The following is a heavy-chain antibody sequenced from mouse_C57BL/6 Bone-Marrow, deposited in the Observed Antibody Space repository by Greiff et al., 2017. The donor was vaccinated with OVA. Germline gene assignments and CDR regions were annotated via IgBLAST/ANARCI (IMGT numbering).Heavy chain of an antibody. D-gene: IGHD1-1*01. J-gene: IGHJ2*01. CDR2: INPGSGGT. CDR3: ARGPVVGFDY. V-gene: IGHV1-54*01. Sequence: VQRVESGAELVRPGTSVKVSCKASGYAFTNYLIEWVKQRPGQGLEWIGVINPGSGGTNYNEKFKGKATLTADKSSSTAYMQLSSLTSEDSAVYFCARGPVVGFDYWGQGTTLTVSS. CDR1: GYAFTNYL.